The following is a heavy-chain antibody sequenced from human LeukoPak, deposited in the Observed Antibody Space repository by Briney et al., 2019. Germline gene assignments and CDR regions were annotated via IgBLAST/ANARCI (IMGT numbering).Heavy chain of an antibody. J-gene: IGHJ6*03. D-gene: IGHD5-18*01. CDR1: GYTFTCYY. V-gene: IGHV1-2*02. CDR3: ARANRGYSYGYIYYYYMDV. Sequence: ASVKVSCKASGYTFTCYYMHWVRQAPGQGLEWMGWINPNSGGTNYAQKFQGRVTMTRDTSISTAYMELSRLRSEDTAVYYCARANRGYSYGYIYYYYMDVWGKGTTVTISS. CDR2: INPNSGGT.